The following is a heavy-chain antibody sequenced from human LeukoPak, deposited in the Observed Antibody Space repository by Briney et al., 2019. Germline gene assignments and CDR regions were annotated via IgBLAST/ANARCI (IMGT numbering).Heavy chain of an antibody. CDR2: ISAYDGNT. D-gene: IGHD2-2*01. CDR3: ARDSYCSSTSCYLITAYYYYYYGMDV. V-gene: IGHV1-18*01. CDR1: GYTFTSYG. J-gene: IGHJ6*02. Sequence: GASVKVSCKASGYTFTSYGISWVRQAPGQGLEWMGWISAYDGNTSYAQKLQGRVTMTTDTSTSTAYMELRSLRSDDTAVYYCARDSYCSSTSCYLITAYYYYYYGMDVWGQGTTVTVSS.